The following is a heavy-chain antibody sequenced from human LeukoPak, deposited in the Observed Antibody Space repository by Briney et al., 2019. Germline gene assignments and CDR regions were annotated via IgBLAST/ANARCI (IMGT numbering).Heavy chain of an antibody. CDR1: GGSISSSGYY. CDR3: ARHRAGAGKYFDY. V-gene: IGHV4-39*01. CDR2: IYYSEST. D-gene: IGHD1-26*01. Sequence: SETLSLTCTVSGGSISSSGYYWGWIRQPPGKGLEWIGSIYYSESTYYNPSLKSRVTMSVDTSKYRLSLKLSSVTAADTAVYYCARHRAGAGKYFDYWGQGTLVTVSS. J-gene: IGHJ4*02.